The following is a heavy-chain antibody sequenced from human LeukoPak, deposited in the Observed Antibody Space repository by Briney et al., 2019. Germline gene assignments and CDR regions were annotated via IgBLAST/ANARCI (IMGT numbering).Heavy chain of an antibody. CDR2: IIPIFGTA. J-gene: IGHJ4*02. CDR3: AENYYYDSSGYYS. CDR1: GYTFTSYG. Sequence: SVKVSCKASGYTFTSYGISWVRQAPGQGLEWMGRIIPIFGTANYAQKFQGRVTITADKSTSTAYMELSSLRSEDTAVYYCAENYYYDSSGYYSWGQGTLVTVSS. D-gene: IGHD3-22*01. V-gene: IGHV1-69*06.